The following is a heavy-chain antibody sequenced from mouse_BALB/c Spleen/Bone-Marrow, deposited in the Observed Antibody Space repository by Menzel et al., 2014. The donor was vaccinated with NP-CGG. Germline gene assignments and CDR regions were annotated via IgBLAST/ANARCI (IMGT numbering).Heavy chain of an antibody. D-gene: IGHD4-1*01. Sequence: VQLQQSGGGLVQPGGSLKLSCAASGFDFSRYWMSWVRQAPGKGLEWIGEINPDSSTINYTPSLKDKFIISRDNAKNTLYLQVSKVRSEDTALYYCARNWDVRFDYWGQGTTLTVSS. CDR2: INPDSSTI. V-gene: IGHV4-1*02. CDR3: ARNWDVRFDY. J-gene: IGHJ2*01. CDR1: GFDFSRYW.